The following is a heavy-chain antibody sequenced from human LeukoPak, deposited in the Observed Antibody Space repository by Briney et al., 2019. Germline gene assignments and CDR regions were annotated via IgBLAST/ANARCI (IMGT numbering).Heavy chain of an antibody. Sequence: GGSLRLSCAASGFTFSSYAVSWVRQAPGKGVEWGSVISGSGGSKYYADSVKGRFTVSRDNSKNTLHLQMNSLRAEDTAVYYCAKNGHDFGDSKIDYWGQGTLVTVSS. J-gene: IGHJ4*02. CDR2: ISGSGGSK. CDR3: AKNGHDFGDSKIDY. V-gene: IGHV3-23*01. CDR1: GFTFSSYA. D-gene: IGHD4-17*01.